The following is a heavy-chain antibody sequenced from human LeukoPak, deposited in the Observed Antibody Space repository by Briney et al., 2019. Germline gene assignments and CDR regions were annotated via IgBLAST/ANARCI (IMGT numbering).Heavy chain of an antibody. CDR1: GFTFNYYT. Sequence: PGGSLRLSCAASGFTFNYYTMNWVRQAPGKWLEWVSSISSSSSSIYYADSVKGRFTISRDNAKNSLYLQMNSLRAEDTAVYYCARAIPHMDVGGKGTTVTVYS. D-gene: IGHD2-2*02. V-gene: IGHV3-21*01. CDR2: ISSSSSSI. CDR3: ARAIPHMDV. J-gene: IGHJ6*03.